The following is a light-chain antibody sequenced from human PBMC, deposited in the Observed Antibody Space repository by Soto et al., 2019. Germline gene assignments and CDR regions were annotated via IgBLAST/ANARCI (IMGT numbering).Light chain of an antibody. CDR3: CSHAGNNNYV. V-gene: IGLV2-8*01. CDR1: SRDVGGQNY. J-gene: IGLJ1*01. CDR2: AVS. Sequence: QSVLTQPPSASGSPGQSVAISCTGTSRDVGGQNYVSWYQQHPGKAPKLIIYAVSNRPSRVPDRFSGSKSGNTASLTISGLRAEDEADYYCCSHAGNNNYVFGTGTKVTVL.